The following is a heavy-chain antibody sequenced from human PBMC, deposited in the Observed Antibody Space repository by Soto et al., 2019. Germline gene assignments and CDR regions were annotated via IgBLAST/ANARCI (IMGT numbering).Heavy chain of an antibody. CDR1: GGSISSSNW. V-gene: IGHV3-66*01. J-gene: IGHJ3*02. D-gene: IGHD5-18*01. CDR2: IYSGGST. CDR3: ARDNTAMISGFDI. Sequence: ETLSLTCAVSGGSISSSNWWSWVRQAPGKGLEWVSIIYSGGSTYYADSVKGRFTISKDNSKNTLYLQMNSLRAEDTAVYYCARDNTAMISGFDIWGQGTMVTVSS.